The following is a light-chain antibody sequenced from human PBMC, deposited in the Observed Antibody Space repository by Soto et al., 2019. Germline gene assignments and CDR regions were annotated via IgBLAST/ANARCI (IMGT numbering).Light chain of an antibody. CDR3: QVWDSSSVV. Sequence: SSELTQPPSVSVAPGKTARITCGGNNIGSKSVHWYQQKPGQAPVLVIYYDSDRPSGIPERCSGSNSGNTATLTISRVEAGDEADYYCQVWDSSSVVFGGGTKLTVL. CDR2: YDS. V-gene: IGLV3-21*04. J-gene: IGLJ2*01. CDR1: NIGSKS.